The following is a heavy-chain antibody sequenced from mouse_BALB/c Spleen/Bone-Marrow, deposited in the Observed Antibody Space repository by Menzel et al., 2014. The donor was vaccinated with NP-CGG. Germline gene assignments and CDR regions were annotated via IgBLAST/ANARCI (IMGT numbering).Heavy chain of an antibody. V-gene: IGHV1S82*01. CDR3: ARRERTGMNY. CDR1: GYSFTSYW. CDR2: IHPSDSET. D-gene: IGHD4-1*01. J-gene: IGHJ2*01. Sequence: VKLMESGAELVRPGASVKLSCKASGYSFTSYWMNWVKQRPGQGLEWIGMIHPSDSETRLTQKFKDKATLTVDKSSSTAYMQHSXXXSXDXAVXYXARRERTGMNYWGQGTTLTVSS.